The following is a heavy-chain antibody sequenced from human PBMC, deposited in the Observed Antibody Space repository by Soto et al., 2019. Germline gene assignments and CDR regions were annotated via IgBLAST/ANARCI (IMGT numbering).Heavy chain of an antibody. J-gene: IGHJ4*02. CDR2: INPNSGGT. CDR3: ARGYYDSSGYHPDY. D-gene: IGHD3-22*01. V-gene: IGHV1-2*02. Sequence: GASVKVSCKASGYTFTGYDMHWVRQAPGQGLEWMGWINPNSGGTNYAQKFQGRVTMTRDTSISTAYMELSRLRSDDTAVYYCARGYYDSSGYHPDYWGQGTLVTVSS. CDR1: GYTFTGYD.